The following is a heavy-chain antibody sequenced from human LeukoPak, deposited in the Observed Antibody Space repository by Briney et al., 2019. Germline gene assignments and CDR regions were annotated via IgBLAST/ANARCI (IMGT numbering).Heavy chain of an antibody. J-gene: IGHJ6*02. CDR1: GASTGTGGSY. CDR2: VYYTGSV. CDR3: ARDHSYYFGSQTSTLDV. D-gene: IGHD3-10*01. V-gene: IGHV4-31*03. Sequence: PSETLSLTCTISGASTGTGGSYWTWIRQPPGEGLEWIRYVYYTGSVDYNASLKSRLTISLDTSKNQFSLKLNSVTAADTAVYYCARDHSYYFGSQTSTLDVWGQGTAVTVSS.